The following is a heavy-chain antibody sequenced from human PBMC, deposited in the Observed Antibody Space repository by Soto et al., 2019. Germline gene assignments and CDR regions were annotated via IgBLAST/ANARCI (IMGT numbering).Heavy chain of an antibody. V-gene: IGHV1-3*01. CDR1: GYTFTNFA. Sequence: QVQLVQSGAEVKKPGASVKVSCKASGYTFTNFAMHWVRQAPGQRLEWMGWISPGNGDTRYSRNFQGRVTMTSDTPANTGYMELSSMKSEDTSVYYCARGEFLGPLNGNDYWGQGTLVTVSS. J-gene: IGHJ4*02. CDR2: ISPGNGDT. CDR3: ARGEFLGPLNGNDY. D-gene: IGHD3-16*01.